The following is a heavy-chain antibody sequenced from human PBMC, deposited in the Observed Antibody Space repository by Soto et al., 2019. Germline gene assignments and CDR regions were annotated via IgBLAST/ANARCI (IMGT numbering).Heavy chain of an antibody. D-gene: IGHD2-15*01. CDR3: ARAPPYCSGGSCHASDY. J-gene: IGHJ4*02. CDR2: ISSTSTYI. Sequence: EVQLVESGGGLVKPGGSLRLSCAASGFTFSTYSLSWVRQAPGKGLEWVSSISSTSTYIDYADSVKGRFTISRDNAKNSLYLQMNSLRVEDTAVYYCARAPPYCSGGSCHASDYWCQGALVTVSS. CDR1: GFTFSTYS. V-gene: IGHV3-21*01.